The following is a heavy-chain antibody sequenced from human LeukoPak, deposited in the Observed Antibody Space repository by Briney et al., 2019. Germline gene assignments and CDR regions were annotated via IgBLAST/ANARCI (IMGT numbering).Heavy chain of an antibody. CDR1: GGSFSGYY. V-gene: IGHV4-34*01. CDR2: INHSGST. D-gene: IGHD3-22*01. Sequence: PSETLSLTCAVYGGSFSGYYWSWIRQPPGKGLEWIGEINHSGSTNYNPSLKSRVTISVDTSKNQFSLKLSSVTAADTAVYYCARELRGYYDSSGYDDYWGQGTLVTVSS. J-gene: IGHJ4*02. CDR3: ARELRGYYDSSGYDDY.